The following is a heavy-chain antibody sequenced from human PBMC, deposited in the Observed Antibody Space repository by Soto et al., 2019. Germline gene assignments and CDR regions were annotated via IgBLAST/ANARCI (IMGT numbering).Heavy chain of an antibody. V-gene: IGHV1-18*01. CDR3: ASMDYHGSGSYYESYYYIGMDV. CDR2: ISAYNGNT. CDR1: GYTFTSYG. Sequence: QVQLVQSGAEVKKPGASVKVSCKASGYTFTSYGIIWVRQAPGQGLEWMGWISAYNGNTNYAQNLQGRVTMTTDTSTSTVYMELRSLRSDDTAVYYCASMDYHGSGSYYESYYYIGMDVCGQGTTVTVS. D-gene: IGHD3-10*01. J-gene: IGHJ6*02.